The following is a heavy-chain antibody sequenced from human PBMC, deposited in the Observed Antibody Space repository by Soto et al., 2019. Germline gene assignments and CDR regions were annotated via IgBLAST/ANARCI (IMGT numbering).Heavy chain of an antibody. D-gene: IGHD2-21*01. J-gene: IGHJ4*02. V-gene: IGHV4-59*01. CDR2: IYYTGNT. CDR3: ARSTGSGAYVFDY. CDR1: GGSISSYY. Sequence: SETLSLACTVSGGSISSYYWSWIRLPPGKGLEWIGYIYYTGNTNYNPSLQSRVTISVDTSKNQFSLKLSSVIAADTAVYYCARSTGSGAYVFDYWGQGARVTVSS.